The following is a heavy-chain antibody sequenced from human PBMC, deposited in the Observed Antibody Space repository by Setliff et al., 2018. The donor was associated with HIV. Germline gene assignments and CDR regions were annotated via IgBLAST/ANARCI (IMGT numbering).Heavy chain of an antibody. CDR1: GGSFSGFNW. D-gene: IGHD7-27*01. Sequence: PSETLSLTCAVYGGSFSGFNWWSWVRQTPGRGLEWIGEIDHYGSTNHNPSLMSRVTISLDKSKNHFSLKLTSVTAADTAVYYCARGGDADRRGLFDYWGQGTLVTVSS. CDR2: IDHYGST. J-gene: IGHJ4*02. CDR3: ARGGDADRRGLFDY. V-gene: IGHV4-4*02.